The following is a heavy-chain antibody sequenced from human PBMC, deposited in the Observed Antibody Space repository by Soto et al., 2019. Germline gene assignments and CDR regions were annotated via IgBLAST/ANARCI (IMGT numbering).Heavy chain of an antibody. CDR1: VFTSRGYP. V-gene: IGHV3-30-3*01. CDR2: ISYDGNSQ. J-gene: IGHJ4*02. CDR3: ARSRGSDGYYYVDY. D-gene: IGHD2-21*01. Sequence: PGGCLRNSCAASVFTSRGYPIRWVRQAPDKGLEWVAIISYDGNSQHYADPVKGRFTVSRDSSKNTLFLQMNSLKPEDTAVYYCARSRGSDGYYYVDYWGQGT.